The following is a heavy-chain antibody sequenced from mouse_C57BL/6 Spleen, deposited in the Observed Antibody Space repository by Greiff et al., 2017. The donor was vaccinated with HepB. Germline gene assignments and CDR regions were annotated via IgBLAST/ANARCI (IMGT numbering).Heavy chain of an antibody. J-gene: IGHJ4*01. CDR1: GYAFTNYL. Sequence: QVQLQQSGAELVRPGTSVKVSCKASGYAFTNYLIEWVKQRPGQGLEWIGVINPGSGGTNYNEKFKGKATLTADKSSSTAYMQLSSLTSEDSAVYFCAREAGQGNAMDYWGQGTSVTVSS. CDR3: AREAGQGNAMDY. D-gene: IGHD3-1*01. CDR2: INPGSGGT. V-gene: IGHV1-54*01.